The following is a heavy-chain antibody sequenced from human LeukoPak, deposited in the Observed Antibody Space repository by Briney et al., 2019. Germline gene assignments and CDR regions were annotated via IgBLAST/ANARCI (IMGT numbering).Heavy chain of an antibody. Sequence: GGSLRLSCAASGFTFSSYSMNWVRQAPGKGLEWVSPISSSSSYIYYADSVKGRFTISRDNAKNSLYLQMNSLRAEDTAVYYCAREVISSSWPHPDYWGQGTLVTVSS. V-gene: IGHV3-21*01. CDR1: GFTFSSYS. D-gene: IGHD6-13*01. J-gene: IGHJ4*02. CDR2: ISSSSSYI. CDR3: AREVISSSWPHPDY.